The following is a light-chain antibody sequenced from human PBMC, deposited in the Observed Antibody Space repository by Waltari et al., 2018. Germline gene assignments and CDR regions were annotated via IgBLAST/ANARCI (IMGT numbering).Light chain of an antibody. J-gene: IGLJ2*01. Sequence: QSALTQPPSASGSPGQSVTISCTGTSSDVGGYNFVSWYQQHPGKAPKPMIYAVSMRASGVPDRFSGSKSGNTASLPVSGLQAEDEADYYCNSYAGNDNVLFGGGTKLTVL. CDR3: NSYAGNDNVL. CDR1: SSDVGGYNF. V-gene: IGLV2-8*01. CDR2: AVS.